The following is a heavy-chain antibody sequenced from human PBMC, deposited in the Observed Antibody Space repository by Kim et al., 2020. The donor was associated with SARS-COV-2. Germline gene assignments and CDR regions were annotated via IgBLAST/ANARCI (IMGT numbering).Heavy chain of an antibody. D-gene: IGHD3-10*01. J-gene: IGHJ5*02. V-gene: IGHV3-23*01. CDR1: GFTFNNYG. CDR2: FTRDGIT. Sequence: GGSLRLSCAASGFTFNNYGMTWVRQAPGKGLEWVSSFTRDGITYYAVFVKGRFSIFRDNSKNVLSLPMNSMRVDDTAVYYCGDYRGSGSHFTSWGQGTLV. CDR3: GDYRGSGSHFTS.